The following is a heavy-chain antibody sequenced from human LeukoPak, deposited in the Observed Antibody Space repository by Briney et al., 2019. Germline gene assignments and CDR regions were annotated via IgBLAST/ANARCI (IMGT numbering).Heavy chain of an antibody. D-gene: IGHD6-13*01. V-gene: IGHV3-21*01. CDR1: GFTFSSYS. J-gene: IGHJ3*02. CDR2: ISSSSSYI. Sequence: GGSLRLSCAASGFTFSSYSMNWVRQAPGKGLEWVSSISSSSSYIYYADSVKGRFTISRDNAKNSLYLQVNSLRAEDTAVYYCARLRGEQQLEPNAFDIWGQGTMVTVSS. CDR3: ARLRGEQQLEPNAFDI.